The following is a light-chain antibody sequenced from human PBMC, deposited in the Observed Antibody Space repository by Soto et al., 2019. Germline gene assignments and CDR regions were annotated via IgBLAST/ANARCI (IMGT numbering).Light chain of an antibody. CDR3: TSYTSTSPHVV. Sequence: QSALTQPASVSGSPGQSITISCTGTSSDVGGYNYVSWYQHHPGKAPKLMIYDVSDRPSGVSNRFSGSKSGNTASLTISGLQAEDEADYYCTSYTSTSPHVVFGAGTKLTVL. CDR1: SSDVGGYNY. V-gene: IGLV2-14*03. CDR2: DVS. J-gene: IGLJ2*01.